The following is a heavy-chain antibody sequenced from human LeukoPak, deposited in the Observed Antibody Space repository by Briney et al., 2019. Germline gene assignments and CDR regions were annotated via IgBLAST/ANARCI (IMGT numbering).Heavy chain of an antibody. CDR2: INPSGGST. CDR3: ARGGGDSELDY. CDR1: GYTFFTSYY. Sequence: GASVKVSCKASGYTFFTSYYIHWVRQAPGQGLEWMGLINPSGGSTNYAQKSQGRVTMTRDTSTRTVYMELSSLRSEDTAVYYCARGGGDSELDYWGQGTLVTVSS. J-gene: IGHJ4*02. V-gene: IGHV1-46*01. D-gene: IGHD2-21*02.